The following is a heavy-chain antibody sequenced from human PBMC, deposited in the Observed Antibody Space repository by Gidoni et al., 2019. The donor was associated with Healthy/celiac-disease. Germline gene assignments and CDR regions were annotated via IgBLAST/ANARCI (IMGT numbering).Heavy chain of an antibody. CDR1: GFTFSNAW. CDR2: IKSKTDGGTT. J-gene: IGHJ6*02. D-gene: IGHD2-2*01. CDR3: TTPLGVVVPAAIGYYYGMDV. Sequence: EVQLVEAGGGLVKPGGSLRLSCAASGFTFSNAWMNWVRQAPGKGMEWVGRIKSKTDGGTTDYAAPVKGRFTISRDDSKNTLYLQMNSLKTEDTAVYYCTTPLGVVVPAAIGYYYGMDVWGQGTTVTVSS. V-gene: IGHV3-15*07.